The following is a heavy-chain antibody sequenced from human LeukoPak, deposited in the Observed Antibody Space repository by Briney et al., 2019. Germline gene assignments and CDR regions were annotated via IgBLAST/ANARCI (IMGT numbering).Heavy chain of an antibody. CDR2: IYSGGTT. Sequence: GGSLRLSCAASGLTVSNNYMSWVRQAPGKGLEWVSVIYSGGTTYYVDSVKGRFTISRDNSKNTLYLQMNSLRAEDTSVYYCARDLRETGHRDWGQGTLVIVSS. D-gene: IGHD3-9*01. J-gene: IGHJ4*02. CDR3: ARDLRETGHRD. V-gene: IGHV3-66*01. CDR1: GLTVSNNY.